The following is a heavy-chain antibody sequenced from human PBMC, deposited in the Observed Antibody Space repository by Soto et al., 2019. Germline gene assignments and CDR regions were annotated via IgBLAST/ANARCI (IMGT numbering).Heavy chain of an antibody. CDR1: GYTFTCYY. D-gene: IGHD3-3*02. J-gene: IGHJ5*02. CDR2: INPNSGGT. V-gene: IGHV1-2*04. Sequence: ASVKVSFKAAGYTFTCYYMPWVLQAPGQGLEWMGWINPNSGGTNYAQKFQGWVTMTRDTSISTAYMELGRLRSDDTAVYYCARDISKGLNWFDPWGQGTLVTVSS. CDR3: ARDISKGLNWFDP.